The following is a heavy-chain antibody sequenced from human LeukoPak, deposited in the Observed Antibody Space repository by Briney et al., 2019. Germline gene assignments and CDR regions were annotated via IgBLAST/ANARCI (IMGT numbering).Heavy chain of an antibody. Sequence: QSGGSLRLSCAASGFTFSSYAMSWVRQAPGKGLEWVSAISGSGGSTYYADSVKGRFTISRDNSKNTLYLQMNSLRAEDTAVYYCAKVGSSSPIFDYWGQGTLVTVSS. CDR3: AKVGSSSPIFDY. J-gene: IGHJ4*02. CDR2: ISGSGGST. D-gene: IGHD6-6*01. V-gene: IGHV3-23*01. CDR1: GFTFSSYA.